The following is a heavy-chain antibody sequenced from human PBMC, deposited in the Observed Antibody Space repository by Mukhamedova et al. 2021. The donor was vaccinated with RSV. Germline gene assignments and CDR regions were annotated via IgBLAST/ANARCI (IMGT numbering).Heavy chain of an antibody. CDR2: ISGSGGST. J-gene: IGHJ4*02. CDR3: AKGHCSSTSCSRTLDY. Sequence: VSAISGSGGSTYYADSVKGRFTISRDNSENTLYVQMNSLRAEDTAVYYCAKGHCSSTSCSRTLDYWGQGTLVTASS. V-gene: IGHV3-23*01. D-gene: IGHD2-2*01.